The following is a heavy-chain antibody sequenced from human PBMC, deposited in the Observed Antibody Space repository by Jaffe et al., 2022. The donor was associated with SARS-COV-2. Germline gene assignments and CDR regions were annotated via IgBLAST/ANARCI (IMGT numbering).Heavy chain of an antibody. CDR3: AKLVVASTDDDDDVDY. Sequence: EVQLLESGGGLVQPGGSLRLSCAASGFTFSSYAMSWVRQAPGKGLEWVSAISGSGGSTYYADSVKGRFTISRDNSKNTLYLQMNSLRAEDTAVYYCAKLVVASTDDDDDVDYWGQGTLVTVSS. CDR1: GFTFSSYA. J-gene: IGHJ4*02. CDR2: ISGSGGST. V-gene: IGHV3-23*01. D-gene: IGHD2-21*01.